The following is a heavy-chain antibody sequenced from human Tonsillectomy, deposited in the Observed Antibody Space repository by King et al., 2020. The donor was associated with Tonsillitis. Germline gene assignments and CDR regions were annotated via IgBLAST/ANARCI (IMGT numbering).Heavy chain of an antibody. CDR1: GGSISSYY. CDR2: IYDSGRT. Sequence: QLQESGPGLVKPSETLSLTCTVSGGSISSYYWSWIRQHPGKGLEWIGYIYDSGRTNYNPSLKSRVTISVDPSKNQFSLKLSSVTAADTAVYYCARCYYDSSGSYGMDVWGQGTTVTVSS. CDR3: ARCYYDSSGSYGMDV. D-gene: IGHD3-22*01. V-gene: IGHV4-59*01. J-gene: IGHJ6*02.